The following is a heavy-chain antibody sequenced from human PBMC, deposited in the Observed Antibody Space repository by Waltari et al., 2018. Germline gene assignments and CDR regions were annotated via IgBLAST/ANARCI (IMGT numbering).Heavy chain of an antibody. CDR3: ARGPRGGYNPRFDY. CDR2: INHSGST. D-gene: IGHD5-12*01. Sequence: QVQLQQWGAGLLKPSETLSLTCAVYGGSFSGYYWSWIRQPPGKGLEWIGEINHSGSTNYTPSLKSRVTISVDTSKNQFSLKLSSVTAADTAVYYCARGPRGGYNPRFDYWGQGTLVTVSS. J-gene: IGHJ4*02. V-gene: IGHV4-34*01. CDR1: GGSFSGYY.